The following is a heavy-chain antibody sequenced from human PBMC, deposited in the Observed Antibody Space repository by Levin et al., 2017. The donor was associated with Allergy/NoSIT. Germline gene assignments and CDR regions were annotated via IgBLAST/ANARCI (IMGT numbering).Heavy chain of an antibody. D-gene: IGHD6-13*01. CDR3: ARLDGSSSWYGLDNWFDP. V-gene: IGHV3-21*01. J-gene: IGHJ5*02. CDR2: ISSSSSYI. CDR1: GFTFSSYS. Sequence: GGSLRLSCAASGFTFSSYSMNWVRQAPGKGLEWVSSISSSSSYIYYADSVKGRFTISRDNAKNSLYLQMNSLRAEDTAVYYCARLDGSSSWYGLDNWFDPWGQGTLVTVSS.